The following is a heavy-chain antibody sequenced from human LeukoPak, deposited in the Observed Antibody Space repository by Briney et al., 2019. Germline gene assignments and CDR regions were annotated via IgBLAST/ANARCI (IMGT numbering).Heavy chain of an antibody. CDR3: AKAAGAWLFYFDH. CDR1: GFTFSSYA. J-gene: IGHJ4*02. Sequence: GGSLRLSCAASGFTFSSYAMSWVRQAPGKGLEWVSVVSGTGDTTYYADSVKGRFTISRDNSRNTLYLQMNSLRAEDTAVYYCAKAAGAWLFYFDHWGQGTLVTVSS. CDR2: VSGTGDTT. V-gene: IGHV3-23*01. D-gene: IGHD4-17*01.